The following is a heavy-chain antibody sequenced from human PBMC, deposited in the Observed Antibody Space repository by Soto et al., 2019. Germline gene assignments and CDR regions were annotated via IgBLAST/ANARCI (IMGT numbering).Heavy chain of an antibody. V-gene: IGHV4-61*01. D-gene: IGHD4-17*01. CDR3: ARDDFGDEGYFDY. CDR2: IFDRGST. Sequence: SETLSLTCTVSGDSVSSGIYYWSWIRQPPGKGLEWIGYIFDRGSTNYNPSLKSRVTISLDTSKNQISLKLSSVTAADTAVYYCARDDFGDEGYFDYWGQGTLVTVSS. J-gene: IGHJ4*02. CDR1: GDSVSSGIYY.